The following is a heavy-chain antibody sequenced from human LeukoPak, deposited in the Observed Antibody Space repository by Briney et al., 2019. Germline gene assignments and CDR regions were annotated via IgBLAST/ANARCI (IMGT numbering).Heavy chain of an antibody. Sequence: SETLSLTCTVSGGSISSYYWSWIRQPPGKGLEWIGYIYYSGSINYNPSLKSRVTISVDTSKNQFSLKLSSVTAADTAVYYCARVYSVVVPAARQNWFDPWGQGTLVTVSS. V-gene: IGHV4-59*08. J-gene: IGHJ5*02. CDR2: IYYSGSI. CDR3: ARVYSVVVPAARQNWFDP. CDR1: GGSISSYY. D-gene: IGHD2-2*01.